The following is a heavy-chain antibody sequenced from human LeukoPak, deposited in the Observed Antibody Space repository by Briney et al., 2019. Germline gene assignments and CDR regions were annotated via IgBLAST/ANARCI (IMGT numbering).Heavy chain of an antibody. D-gene: IGHD3-16*01. J-gene: IGHJ4*02. V-gene: IGHV1-69*01. CDR2: IIPIFGTA. Sequence: EASVKVSCKASGGTFSSYAISWVRQAPGQGLEWMGGIIPIFGTANYAQKFQGRVTITADESTSTAYMELSSLRSEDTAVYYCARDGAMITFGGVIHYFDYWGQGTLVTVSS. CDR3: ARDGAMITFGGVIHYFDY. CDR1: GGTFSSYA.